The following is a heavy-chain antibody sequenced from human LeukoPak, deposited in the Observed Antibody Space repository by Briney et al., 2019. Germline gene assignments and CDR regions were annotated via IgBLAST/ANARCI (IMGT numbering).Heavy chain of an antibody. CDR3: AREWGHRAVGAFDI. CDR1: GYTFISYG. D-gene: IGHD3-16*01. V-gene: IGHV1-18*01. Sequence: ASVKVSCKASGYTFISYGISWVRQAPGQGLEWMGWISAYNGNTNYAQKLQGRVTMTTDTSTSTAYMELRSLRSDDTAVYYCAREWGHRAVGAFDIWGQGTMVTVSS. J-gene: IGHJ3*02. CDR2: ISAYNGNT.